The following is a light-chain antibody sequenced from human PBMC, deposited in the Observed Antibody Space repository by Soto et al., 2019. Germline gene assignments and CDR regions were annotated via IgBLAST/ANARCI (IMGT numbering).Light chain of an antibody. CDR2: GAS. CDR3: QQYGSSPRT. Sequence: EIVLTQSQGALSLSPGDRATLSFRASQSVSSNLAWYQQKPGQAPRLLIDGASTRATGIPARFSGSGSGTDFTLTISRLEPEDFAVYYCQQYGSSPRTFGQGTKVDIK. CDR1: QSVSSN. J-gene: IGKJ1*01. V-gene: IGKV3-20*01.